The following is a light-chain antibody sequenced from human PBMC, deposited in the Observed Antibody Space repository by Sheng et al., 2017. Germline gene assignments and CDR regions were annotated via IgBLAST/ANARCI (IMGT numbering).Light chain of an antibody. V-gene: IGKV1-5*03. J-gene: IGKJ3*01. CDR1: QSINTW. Sequence: DIQMTQSPSTLSASVGDRVTITCRASQSINTWLAWYQQKPGKAPKLLIYKASSLQSGVPSRFSGSGSGTEFTLTISSLQPDDFASYYCQQYSIYSTFGPGTKVDIK. CDR2: KAS. CDR3: QQYSIYST.